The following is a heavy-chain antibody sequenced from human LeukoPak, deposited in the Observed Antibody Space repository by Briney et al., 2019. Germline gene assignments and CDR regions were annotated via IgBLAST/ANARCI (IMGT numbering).Heavy chain of an antibody. V-gene: IGHV3-30*03. CDR3: ARESRKYQLLWNAFDI. D-gene: IGHD2-2*01. CDR1: GFTFSSYG. CDR2: ISYDGSNK. J-gene: IGHJ3*02. Sequence: GGSLRLSCAASGFTFSSYGMHWVRPAPGKGLEWVAVISYDGSNKYYADSVKGRFTISRDNSKNTLYLQMNSLRAEDTAVYYCARESRKYQLLWNAFDIWGQGTMVTVSS.